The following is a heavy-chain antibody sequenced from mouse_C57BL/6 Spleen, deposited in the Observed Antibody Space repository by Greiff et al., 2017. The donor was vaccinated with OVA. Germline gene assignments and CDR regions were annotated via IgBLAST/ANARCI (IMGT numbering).Heavy chain of an antibody. CDR3: ARSLDSSGYVLDY. V-gene: IGHV1-59*01. CDR2: IDPSDSYT. J-gene: IGHJ2*01. D-gene: IGHD3-2*02. Sequence: VQLQQPGAELVGPGTSVKLSCKASGYTFTSYWMHWVKQRPGQGLEWIGVIDPSDSYTNYNQKFKGKATLTVDTSSSTAYMQLSSLTSEDSAVYYCARSLDSSGYVLDYWGQGTTLTVSS. CDR1: GYTFTSYW.